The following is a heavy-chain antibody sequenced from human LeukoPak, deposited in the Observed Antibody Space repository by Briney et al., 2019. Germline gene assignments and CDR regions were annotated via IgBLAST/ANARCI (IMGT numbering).Heavy chain of an antibody. D-gene: IGHD3-10*01. CDR3: AKVPGPGDAFDI. V-gene: IGHV3-66*01. CDR2: IYSGGST. CDR1: GFTFRDFH. Sequence: GGSLRLSCAASGFTFRDFHMTWVRQAPGKGLEWVSLIYSGGSTYYADSVKGRFTISRDNSKNTLYLQMNSLRAEDTAVYYCAKVPGPGDAFDIWGQGTMVTVSS. J-gene: IGHJ3*02.